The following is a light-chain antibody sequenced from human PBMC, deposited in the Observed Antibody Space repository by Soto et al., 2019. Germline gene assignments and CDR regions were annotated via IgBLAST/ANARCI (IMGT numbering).Light chain of an antibody. V-gene: IGLV2-8*01. J-gene: IGLJ3*02. CDR1: SSDVGNYNY. Sequence: QSVLTQPPSASGSPGQSVTISCTGTSSDVGNYNYVSWYQQHPGEAPKLMIYEVSMRPSGVPDRFSGSKSGNTASLTVSGLQAEDEADYYCSSYAGSNNGVFGGGTKLTVL. CDR2: EVS. CDR3: SSYAGSNNGV.